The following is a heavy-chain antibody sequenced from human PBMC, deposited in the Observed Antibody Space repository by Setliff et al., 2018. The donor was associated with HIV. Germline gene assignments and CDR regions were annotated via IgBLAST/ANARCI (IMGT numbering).Heavy chain of an antibody. CDR3: VRTIYEWGAFDV. CDR2: INTSGDNK. Sequence: SVKVSCKASGYTLTDHYIHWVRQAPGQGLEWMGIINTSGDNKDYAQKFQGRLTMTKDTSTSTVYMQLSSLRPEDTAVYYCVRTIYEWGAFDVWGQGTMVTVSS. D-gene: IGHD2-8*01. V-gene: IGHV1-46*01. J-gene: IGHJ3*01. CDR1: GYTLTDHY.